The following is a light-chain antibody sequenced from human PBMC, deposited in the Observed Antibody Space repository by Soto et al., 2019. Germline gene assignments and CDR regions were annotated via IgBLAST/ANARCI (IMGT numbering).Light chain of an antibody. J-gene: IGKJ1*01. Sequence: DIVMTQSPDSLAVSLGERATINCKSSQSVLYSSNNKNYLAWYQQKPGQPPKLLMYWASTREPAVPDRFSGSGSGTDFTLTISSLQAEDVAVYYCQQYYSTPPTFGQGTKVEIK. V-gene: IGKV4-1*01. CDR1: QSVLYSSNNKNY. CDR2: WAS. CDR3: QQYYSTPPT.